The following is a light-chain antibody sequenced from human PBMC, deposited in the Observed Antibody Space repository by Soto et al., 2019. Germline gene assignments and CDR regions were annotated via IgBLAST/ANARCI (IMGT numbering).Light chain of an antibody. CDR2: GAS. CDR3: QQFSSYPLA. Sequence: EIVLTHSPGTLSFSPGERSTLSCRTSQSVSNNYLACYQQKPGQAPRLLIYGASTRATGIPARFSGGGSGTDFTLTISRLEPEDFAVYYCQQFSSYPLAFGGGTKVDIK. J-gene: IGKJ4*01. CDR1: QSVSNNY. V-gene: IGKV3-20*01.